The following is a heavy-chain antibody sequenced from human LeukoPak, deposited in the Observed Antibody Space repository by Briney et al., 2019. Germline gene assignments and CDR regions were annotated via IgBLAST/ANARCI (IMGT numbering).Heavy chain of an antibody. J-gene: IGHJ4*02. V-gene: IGHV4-59*01. CDR1: GGPISSYY. D-gene: IGHD1-26*01. CDR2: IYYSGST. CDR3: ARGDYSGPFDY. Sequence: PSETLSLTCTVSGGPISSYYWSWIRRPPGKGLEWIGYIYYSGSTNYNPSLKSRVTISVDTSKNQFSLKLSSVTAADTAVYYCARGDYSGPFDYWGQGTLVTVSS.